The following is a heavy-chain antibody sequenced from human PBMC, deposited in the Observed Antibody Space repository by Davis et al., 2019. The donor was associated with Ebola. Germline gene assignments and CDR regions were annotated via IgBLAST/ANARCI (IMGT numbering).Heavy chain of an antibody. CDR1: GGSISSGGYY. Sequence: SETLSLTCTVSGGSISSGGYYWSWIRQHPGKGLEWIGYIYYSGSTYYNPSLKSRVTISVDTSKNQFSLKLSSVTAADTAVYYCARGEIRFLEWSISRYYYYGMDVWGQGTTVTVSS. D-gene: IGHD3-3*01. J-gene: IGHJ6*02. V-gene: IGHV4-31*03. CDR3: ARGEIRFLEWSISRYYYYGMDV. CDR2: IYYSGST.